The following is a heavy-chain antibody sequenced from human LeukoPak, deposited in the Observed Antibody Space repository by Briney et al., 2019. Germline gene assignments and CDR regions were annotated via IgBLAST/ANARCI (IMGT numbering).Heavy chain of an antibody. CDR1: GYSISGGHW. D-gene: IGHD4-17*01. J-gene: IGHJ4*02. V-gene: IGHV4-4*02. CDR3: ARNGDYALDY. Sequence: PAETLSLTCAVSGYSISGGHWWRWGRQSPGKGLEWIGEIVHTGSTSYNPSLKSRVTISVDRSKNQFSLTLHSVTAADTAVYYCARNGDYALDYWGRGTLVTASS. CDR2: IVHTGST.